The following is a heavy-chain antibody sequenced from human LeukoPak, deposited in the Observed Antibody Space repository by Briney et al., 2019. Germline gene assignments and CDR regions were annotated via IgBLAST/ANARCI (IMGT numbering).Heavy chain of an antibody. J-gene: IGHJ4*02. CDR1: GFTFSDYA. Sequence: GGSLRLSCAASGFTFSDYAMTWVRQAPGRGLEWVSGISGSGGGTYYADSVIGRFTISRDNSKNTLYLQMNSLRAEDTAVYYCAKVHSSGWNFDYWGQGTLVTVSS. CDR3: AKVHSSGWNFDY. V-gene: IGHV3-23*01. D-gene: IGHD6-19*01. CDR2: ISGSGGGT.